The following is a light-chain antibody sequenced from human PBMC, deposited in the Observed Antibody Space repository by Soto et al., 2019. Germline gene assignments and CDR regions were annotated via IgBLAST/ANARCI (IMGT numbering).Light chain of an antibody. CDR1: QDTRRY. CDR2: AAS. J-gene: IGKJ3*01. Sequence: DIQLTQSPSFLSASVGDRVTITCRASQDTRRYLAWYQQKPGKDPKLLIYAASTLQSGVPSTFSGSGSVTEFTLTIDSLQPEDFATYYCQRPGVFGPGNQVDIK. V-gene: IGKV1-9*01. CDR3: QRPGV.